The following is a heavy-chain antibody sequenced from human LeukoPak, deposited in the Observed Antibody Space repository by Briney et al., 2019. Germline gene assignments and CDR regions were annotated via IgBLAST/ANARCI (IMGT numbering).Heavy chain of an antibody. J-gene: IGHJ4*02. CDR2: IYSGGST. Sequence: GGSLRLSCAASGFTVSSNYMSWVRQAPGKGLEWVSVIYSGGSTYYADSVKGRFTISRDNSKNTLYLQMNGLRAEDTAVYYCASGYCSSTSCYGSSHFDYWGQGTLVTVSS. CDR3: ASGYCSSTSCYGSSHFDY. V-gene: IGHV3-53*01. CDR1: GFTVSSNY. D-gene: IGHD2-2*01.